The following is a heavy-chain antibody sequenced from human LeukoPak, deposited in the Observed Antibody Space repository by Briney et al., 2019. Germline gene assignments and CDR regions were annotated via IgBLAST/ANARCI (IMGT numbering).Heavy chain of an antibody. V-gene: IGHV3-23*01. CDR3: AKPSDGDPLGSFDV. CDR2: ISDRTGRT. Sequence: GGSLRLSCAASGFTFSSFAMNWVRQAPGKGLEWVSSISDRTGRTYYADSVKGRFILSRDNAKDTLFLQMNSLRADDTAIYYCAKPSDGDPLGSFDVWGQGTKVTVSS. J-gene: IGHJ3*01. CDR1: GFTFSSFA. D-gene: IGHD4-17*01.